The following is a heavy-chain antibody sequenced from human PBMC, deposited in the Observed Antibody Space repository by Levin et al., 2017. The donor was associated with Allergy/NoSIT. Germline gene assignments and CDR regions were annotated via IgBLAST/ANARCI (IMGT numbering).Heavy chain of an antibody. CDR1: GGSVSVSSGTYY. D-gene: IGHD3-10*01. Sequence: NSSETLSLTCTVSGGSVSVSSGTYYWNWIRQPPGKGLEWIGYIYSSGRTKYNPSLKSRVTISVDTSKYQFSLKLSSVTAADTAVYFCARGEDYCGSGNWFDPWGHGTLVTVSS. V-gene: IGHV4-61*01. J-gene: IGHJ5*02. CDR3: ARGEDYCGSGNWFDP. CDR2: IYSSGRT.